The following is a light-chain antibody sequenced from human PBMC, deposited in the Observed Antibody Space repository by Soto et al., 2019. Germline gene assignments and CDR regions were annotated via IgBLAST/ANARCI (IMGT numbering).Light chain of an antibody. CDR2: AAS. Sequence: QMTQSPSALSAAVGDRVTITCRSSQSISSYLNWYQQKPGKAPKLLIYAASSLQSGVPSRFSGSASGKDFTLTISSLQPEDFATYYCQQSYSTRGFTFGPGTNVDIK. V-gene: IGKV1-39*01. J-gene: IGKJ3*01. CDR1: QSISSY. CDR3: QQSYSTRGFT.